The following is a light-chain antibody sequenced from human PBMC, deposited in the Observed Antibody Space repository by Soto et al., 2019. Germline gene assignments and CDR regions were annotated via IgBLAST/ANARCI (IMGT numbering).Light chain of an antibody. V-gene: IGKV1-6*01. CDR3: LQDYTYPRT. Sequence: AIQMTQSPSSLSASVGDRVNITCRASQGIRNDLAWYQQRPGAAPKLLIFASSNLQTGVPSRFRGSGSDTDFTLTISSLLPDDFATYYCLQDYTYPRTFGQGTKVEI. J-gene: IGKJ1*01. CDR2: ASS. CDR1: QGIRND.